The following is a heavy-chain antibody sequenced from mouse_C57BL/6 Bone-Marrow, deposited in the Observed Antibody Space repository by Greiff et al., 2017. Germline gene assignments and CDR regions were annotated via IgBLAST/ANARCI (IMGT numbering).Heavy chain of an antibody. CDR2: IDPENGDT. D-gene: IGHD1-1*01. CDR1: GFNINDDY. J-gene: IGHJ3*01. Sequence: VQLKQSGAELVRPGASVKLSCTASGFNINDDYMHWVKQRPEQGLEWIGWIDPENGDTEYASKFQVKATITADTSSNTADLQLSNLTSEDAAIYYCTSITTVVDAYWGQGTLVTVSA. CDR3: TSITTVVDAY. V-gene: IGHV14-4*01.